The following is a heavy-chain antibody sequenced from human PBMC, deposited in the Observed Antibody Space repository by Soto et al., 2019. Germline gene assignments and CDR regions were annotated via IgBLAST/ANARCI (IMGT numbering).Heavy chain of an antibody. D-gene: IGHD6-25*01. CDR3: ARDVSPGSSGYYLDDFDI. CDR2: IKGDGSAK. V-gene: IGHV3-7*05. Sequence: EVQLVESGGGLVQPGGSLRLSCAASGFTFGNYWMTWVRQAPGKGLEWVANIKGDGSAKSYLDSVRGRFNVSRDNAEKSLFLQMNILRAEDTALYYCARDVSPGSSGYYLDDFDIWGQGTMVTVS. J-gene: IGHJ3*02. CDR1: GFTFGNYW.